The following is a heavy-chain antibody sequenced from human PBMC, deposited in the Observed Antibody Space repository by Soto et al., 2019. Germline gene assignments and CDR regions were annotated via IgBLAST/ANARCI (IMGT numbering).Heavy chain of an antibody. V-gene: IGHV4-39*01. CDR1: GGSISSSSYY. CDR3: AGVNLGGNY. J-gene: IGHJ4*02. CDR2: IYYSGST. Sequence: SETLSLTCTVSGGSISSSSYYWGWIRQPPGKGLEWIGSIYYSGSTYYNPSLKSRVTISVDTSKNQFSLKLSSVTAADTAVYYCAGVNLGGNYWGQGTLVTVSS. D-gene: IGHD3-16*01.